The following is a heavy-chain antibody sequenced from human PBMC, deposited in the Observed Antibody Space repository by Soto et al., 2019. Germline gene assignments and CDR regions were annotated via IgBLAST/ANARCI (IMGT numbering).Heavy chain of an antibody. D-gene: IGHD2-15*01. J-gene: IGHJ3*02. CDR1: GFTFSNYA. CDR3: ARAYSDAFDI. Sequence: EVQLLESGGGLVQPGGSLRLSCAASGFTFSNYAMSWVRQAPGKGLESVSAISGSGGNTYYADSVKGRFTISRDNSKNSLYLQMNSLRAEDTAMYYCARAYSDAFDIWGQGTMVTVSS. V-gene: IGHV3-23*01. CDR2: ISGSGGNT.